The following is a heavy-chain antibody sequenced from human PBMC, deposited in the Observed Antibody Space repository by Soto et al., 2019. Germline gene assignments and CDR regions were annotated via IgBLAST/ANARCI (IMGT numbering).Heavy chain of an antibody. V-gene: IGHV3-30-3*01. CDR3: ARDAAAAGTRFIDY. Sequence: QVQLVESGGGVVQPGRSLRLSCAASGFTFSSYAMHWVRQAPGKGLEWVVVISYDGSNKYYADSVKGRFTISRDNSKNTLYLQMNSLRAEDTAVYYCARDAAAAGTRFIDYWGQGTLVTVSS. CDR2: ISYDGSNK. D-gene: IGHD6-13*01. J-gene: IGHJ4*02. CDR1: GFTFSSYA.